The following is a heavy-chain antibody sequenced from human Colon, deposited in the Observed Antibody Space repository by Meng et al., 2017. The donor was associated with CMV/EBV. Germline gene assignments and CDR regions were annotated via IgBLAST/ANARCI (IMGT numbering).Heavy chain of an antibody. J-gene: IGHJ6*02. CDR3: ARGAITGTTIPLYYYYYGMDV. CDR1: GYTFTGYY. V-gene: IGHV1-2*02. Sequence: ASVKVSCKASGYTFTGYYMHWVRQAPEQGLEWMGWINPNSGGTNYAQKFQGRVTMTRDTSISTAYMELSRLRSDDTAVYYCARGAITGTTIPLYYYYYGMDVWGQGTTVTVSS. D-gene: IGHD1-7*01. CDR2: INPNSGGT.